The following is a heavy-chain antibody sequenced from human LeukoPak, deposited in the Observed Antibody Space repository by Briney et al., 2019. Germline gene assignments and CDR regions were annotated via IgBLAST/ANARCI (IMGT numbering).Heavy chain of an antibody. D-gene: IGHD3-10*01. V-gene: IGHV1-69*05. CDR2: IIPIFGTA. Sequence: SVKVSCKASGGTFSSYAISWVRQAPGQGLEWMGGIIPIFGTANYAQKFQGRVTITTDESTSTAYMELSSLRSEDTAAYYCARTWFGELLSYYYVDVWGKGTTVTVSS. CDR1: GGTFSSYA. CDR3: ARTWFGELLSYYYVDV. J-gene: IGHJ6*03.